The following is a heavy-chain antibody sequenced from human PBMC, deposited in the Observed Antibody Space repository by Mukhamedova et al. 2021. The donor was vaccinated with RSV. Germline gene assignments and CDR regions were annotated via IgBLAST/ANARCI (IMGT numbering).Heavy chain of an antibody. D-gene: IGHD4-23*01. V-gene: IGHV4-30-2*01. Sequence: NPSLKSRVTISEDRSKNQFSPNLTSVTAADTAVYYCARGGNFFPLNVWGKGTTVTVSS. J-gene: IGHJ6*04. CDR3: ARGGNFFPLNV.